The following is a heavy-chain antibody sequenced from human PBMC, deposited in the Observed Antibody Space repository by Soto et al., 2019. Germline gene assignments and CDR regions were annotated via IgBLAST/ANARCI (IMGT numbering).Heavy chain of an antibody. D-gene: IGHD3-3*01. V-gene: IGHV1-3*01. CDR1: GYTFSNYG. CDR3: ARDRVLRFLEWLPYYGMDV. CDR2: INAGNGNT. Sequence: ASVKVSCKASGYTFSNYGIHWVRQAPGQRLEWMGLINAGNGNTKYSQNFQGRVTLTRDTSASTAYMELSSLRSEDTAVYYCARDRVLRFLEWLPYYGMDVWGQGTTVTVSS. J-gene: IGHJ6*02.